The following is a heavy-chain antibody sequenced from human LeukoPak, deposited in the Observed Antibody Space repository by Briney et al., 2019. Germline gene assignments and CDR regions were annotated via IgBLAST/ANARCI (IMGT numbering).Heavy chain of an antibody. D-gene: IGHD4/OR15-4a*01. J-gene: IGHJ4*02. CDR2: IKQDGSQT. Sequence: GGSLRLSCAASGFTFSSYWMSWVRQAPGKGLEWVASIKQDGSQTLYLDSMKGRLTISRDNAKNSLYLQMNSLRAEDTAVYYCARANNYFDYWSQGTLVTVSS. V-gene: IGHV3-7*01. CDR3: ARANNYFDY. CDR1: GFTFSSYW.